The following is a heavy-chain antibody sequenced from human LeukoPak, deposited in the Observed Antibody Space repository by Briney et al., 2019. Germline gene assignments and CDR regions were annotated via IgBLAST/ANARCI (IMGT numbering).Heavy chain of an antibody. D-gene: IGHD2-21*02. CDR3: ARGGDYWEAAFDI. Sequence: GGSLRLSCAASGFTFSSYSMNWVRQAPGKGLEWVPSISSSSSYIYYADSVKGRFTISRDNAKNSLYLQMNSLRAEDTAVYYCARGGDYWEAAFDIWGQGTMVTVSS. CDR1: GFTFSSYS. CDR2: ISSSSSYI. V-gene: IGHV3-21*01. J-gene: IGHJ3*02.